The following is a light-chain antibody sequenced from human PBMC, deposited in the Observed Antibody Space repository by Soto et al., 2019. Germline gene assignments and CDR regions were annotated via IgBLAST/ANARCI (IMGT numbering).Light chain of an antibody. J-gene: IGLJ2*01. V-gene: IGLV3-25*03. CDR2: KDN. CDR3: QSADSSNTYPV. CDR1: ALSKQY. Sequence: SYELTQPPSVSVSPGQTAGITCSGDALSKQYAYWYQQKPGLAPLVLIYKDNERPSGIPERFSGSSSGTTVTLTISGVQAEDEADYYCQSADSSNTYPVFGGGTKVTVL.